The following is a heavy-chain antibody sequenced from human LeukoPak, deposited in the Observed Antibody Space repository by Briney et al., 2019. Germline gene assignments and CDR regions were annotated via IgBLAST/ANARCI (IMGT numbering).Heavy chain of an antibody. D-gene: IGHD2-15*01. V-gene: IGHV4-39*01. J-gene: IGHJ4*02. CDR1: GGSISSSTYY. CDR2: VYYSGST. CDR3: ARQWDCSGGSCSFDY. Sequence: SETLSLTCTVSGGSISSSTYYWGWIHQLPAKGLEWIGSVYYSGSTYYNPSLESRVTISVDTSKNQFSLKLSSVTAADTAVYYCARQWDCSGGSCSFDYWGQGTLVTVSS.